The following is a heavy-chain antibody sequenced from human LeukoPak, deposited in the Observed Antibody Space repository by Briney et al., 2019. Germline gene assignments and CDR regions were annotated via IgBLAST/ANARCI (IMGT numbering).Heavy chain of an antibody. D-gene: IGHD3-22*01. J-gene: IGHJ4*02. Sequence: ASVKVSCKASGYTFTGYYMHWVRQAPGQGLEWTGWINPNSGGTNYAQKFQGRVTMTRDTSISTAYMELSRLRSDDTAVYYCAREPTYYYDSSGYSALDYWGQGTLVTVSS. CDR1: GYTFTGYY. CDR2: INPNSGGT. CDR3: AREPTYYYDSSGYSALDY. V-gene: IGHV1-2*02.